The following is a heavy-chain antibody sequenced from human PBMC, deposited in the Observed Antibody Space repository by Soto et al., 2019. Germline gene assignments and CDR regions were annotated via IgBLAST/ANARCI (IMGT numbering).Heavy chain of an antibody. CDR3: ARAPDKYYFDS. CDR1: GGSFNGYY. J-gene: IGHJ4*02. Sequence: SETLSLTCAVYGGSFNGYYWSWIRQPPGKGPEWIGDINHSGSTNYNPSLKIRVTISVYTSKNQFSLKLRSVTAADMAVFYCARAPDKYYFDSWGQGTLVTVSS. V-gene: IGHV4-34*01. CDR2: INHSGST.